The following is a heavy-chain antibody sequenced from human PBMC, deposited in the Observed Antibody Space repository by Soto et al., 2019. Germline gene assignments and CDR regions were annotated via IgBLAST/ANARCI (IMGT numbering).Heavy chain of an antibody. V-gene: IGHV3-48*01. Sequence: GGSLILSCAASGFTFSSYSMNWVRQAPGKGLEWVSYISSSSSTIYYADSVKGRFTISRDNAKNSLYLQMNSLRAEDTAVYYCARARTTVTDDPLDYWGQGTLVTVSS. D-gene: IGHD4-17*01. CDR1: GFTFSSYS. CDR2: ISSSSSTI. J-gene: IGHJ4*02. CDR3: ARARTTVTDDPLDY.